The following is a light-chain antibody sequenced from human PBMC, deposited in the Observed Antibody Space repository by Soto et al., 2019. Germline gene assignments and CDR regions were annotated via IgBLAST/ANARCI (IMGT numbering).Light chain of an antibody. CDR3: QQYGRSPPWT. CDR1: QSVSSSY. CDR2: GAS. Sequence: IVLTQSPGTLSLSPGDRATLSCRASQSVSSSYLAWYQQKPGQAPRLLIYGASSRATGIPDRFSGSGSGTDFTLTISRLEPEDFALYYCQQYGRSPPWTFGQGTKVEIK. V-gene: IGKV3-20*01. J-gene: IGKJ1*01.